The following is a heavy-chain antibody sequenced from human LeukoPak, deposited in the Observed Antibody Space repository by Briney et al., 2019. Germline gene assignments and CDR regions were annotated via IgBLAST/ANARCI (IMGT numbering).Heavy chain of an antibody. D-gene: IGHD3-9*01. V-gene: IGHV4-31*03. CDR3: ARLHETGLLFDS. Sequence: PSETLSLTCTVSGDSISSGGYYWSWIRQHPGKGLEWIGYIHYSGSTYYNPSLKSRVTMSVDTSKNQFSLKLSSVTAADTAVYYCARLHETGLLFDSWGQGTLVTVSS. CDR2: IHYSGST. J-gene: IGHJ4*02. CDR1: GDSISSGGYY.